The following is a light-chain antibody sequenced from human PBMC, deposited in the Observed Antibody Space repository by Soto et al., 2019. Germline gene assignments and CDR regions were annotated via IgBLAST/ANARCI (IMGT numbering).Light chain of an antibody. Sequence: QSALTQPASVSGSPGQSITLSCTGTSSDVGGYNYVSWYQQHPGKAPKLMIYEVSNRPSGVSNRFSGSKSGNTASLTVSGLQAEDEADYFCCSYTSTFSVFGGGTKVTVL. CDR2: EVS. V-gene: IGLV2-14*01. J-gene: IGLJ3*02. CDR3: CSYTSTFSV. CDR1: SSDVGGYNY.